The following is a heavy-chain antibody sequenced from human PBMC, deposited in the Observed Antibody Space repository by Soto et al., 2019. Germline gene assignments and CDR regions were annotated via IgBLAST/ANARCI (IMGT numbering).Heavy chain of an antibody. V-gene: IGHV4-4*02. CDR3: ARSGSGYYYMDV. D-gene: IGHD3-22*01. CDR2: IFQSGST. CDR1: SGSISSNKW. Sequence: QVQLQESGPGLVKPSGTLSLTCDVSSGSISSNKWWSWVRQPPGKGLEWIGEIFQSGSTNYSPSLKSPVTISVDSSKNQFSLKVSSVTAADTAVYYCARSGSGYYYMDVWGKGTTVTVSS. J-gene: IGHJ6*03.